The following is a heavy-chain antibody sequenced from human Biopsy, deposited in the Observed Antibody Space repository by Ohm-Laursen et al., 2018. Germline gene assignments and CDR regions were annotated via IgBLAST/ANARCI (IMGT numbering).Heavy chain of an antibody. V-gene: IGHV4-59*02. CDR1: GDSVTKYY. Sequence: GTLSLTCTVSGDSVTKYYWSWIRQPPGKGLEWIGHIYYSVMTNYNPSLQSRVSISVDTSRNQASLTLSSVTAADTAVYYCARDSGILNYGNFKYYHYYGMDVWGQGTKVTVPS. CDR3: ARDSGILNYGNFKYYHYYGMDV. D-gene: IGHD4-11*01. J-gene: IGHJ6*02. CDR2: IYYSVMT.